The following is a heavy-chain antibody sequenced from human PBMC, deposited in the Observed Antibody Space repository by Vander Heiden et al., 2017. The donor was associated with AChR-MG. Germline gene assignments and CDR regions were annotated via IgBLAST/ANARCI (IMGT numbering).Heavy chain of an antibody. V-gene: IGHV3-23*01. CDR3: ARVSANSLVGAATSDAFDI. CDR2: ISGSGGST. CDR1: ASTLSSYA. J-gene: IGHJ3*02. Sequence: EVQLLESGGDLVQPGGSLRLSCAASASTLSSYAMSWVRQAPWKGLEWVSTISGSGGSTYYADYVRGRCTISRDKSKNTLFLQMNSLRAEDTDVYYCARVSANSLVGAATSDAFDIWGQGKMVTVSS. D-gene: IGHD1-26*01.